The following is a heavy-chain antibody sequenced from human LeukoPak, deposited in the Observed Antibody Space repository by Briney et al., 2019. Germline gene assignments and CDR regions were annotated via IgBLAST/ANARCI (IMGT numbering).Heavy chain of an antibody. J-gene: IGHJ4*02. CDR2: IYADGKS. CDR1: GVSVGSDNSY. D-gene: IGHD3-10*01. Sequence: SQTLSLTCTVSGVSVGSDNSYWNWIRQPAGKGLEWIGRIYADGKSTYNPSLKSRVTILVDTSKNHFSLSLSSMTAADTAVYYCARGYYYRTWGLGTLVSVSS. CDR3: ARGYYYRT. V-gene: IGHV4-61*02.